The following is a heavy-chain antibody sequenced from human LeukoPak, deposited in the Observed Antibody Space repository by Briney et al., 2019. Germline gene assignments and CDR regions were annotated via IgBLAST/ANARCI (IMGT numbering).Heavy chain of an antibody. Sequence: SETLSLTCAVYGESFSGYYWSWIRQPPGTGLEWIGEINHNGTTQYNLSLTSRVTISVDTSKNQFSLKLSSVTAADTAVYYCAREATITSLSWFDPWGQGTLVTVSS. J-gene: IGHJ5*02. CDR1: GESFSGYY. D-gene: IGHD3-10*01. CDR2: INHNGTT. V-gene: IGHV4-34*01. CDR3: AREATITSLSWFDP.